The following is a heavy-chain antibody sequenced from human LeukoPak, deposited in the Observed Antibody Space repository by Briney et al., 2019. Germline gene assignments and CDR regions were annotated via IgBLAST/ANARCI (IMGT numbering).Heavy chain of an antibody. V-gene: IGHV1-2*02. CDR2: INPNSGGT. J-gene: IGHJ4*02. CDR3: ARDDYGSGSYFDY. CDR1: GYTFTGYY. D-gene: IGHD3-10*01. Sequence: ASVKVSCKASGYTFTGYYMHWVRQAPGQGLEWMGWINPNSGGTNYAQKFQGRVTMTRDTSISTAYMELSRLRSDDTAVYYCARDDYGSGSYFDYWGQGTLVTVSS.